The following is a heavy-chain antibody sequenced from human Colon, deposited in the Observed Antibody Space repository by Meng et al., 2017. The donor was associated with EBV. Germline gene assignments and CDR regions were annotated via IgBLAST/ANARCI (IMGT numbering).Heavy chain of an antibody. CDR1: GGSISSGGYY. CDR3: ARASYGSGSPLGESWFDP. V-gene: IGHV4-31*03. CDR2: IHDSGST. J-gene: IGHJ5*02. D-gene: IGHD3-10*01. Sequence: VALQAWGGGLWQPSETLSLPCTVSGGSISSGGYYWSWIRQHPGKGLEWIGYIHDSGSTYYNPSLKSRVTISADTSKNQFSLKLSSVTAADTAVYYCARASYGSGSPLGESWFDPWGQGTLVTVSS.